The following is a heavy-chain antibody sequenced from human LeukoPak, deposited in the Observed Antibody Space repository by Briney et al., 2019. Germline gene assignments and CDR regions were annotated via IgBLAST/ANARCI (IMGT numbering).Heavy chain of an antibody. J-gene: IGHJ4*02. D-gene: IGHD2-8*02. CDR1: GYTFTNYY. V-gene: IGHV1-2*02. Sequence: AASVKVSCKASGYTFTNYYTHWVRQAPGQGLEWMGWVDPNNGGTNYAQKFQGRVTMTRDTSISAAYMELSGLRSDDTAVYYCARDSYGGVWSLGYWGQGTLVTVSS. CDR2: VDPNNGGT. CDR3: ARDSYGGVWSLGY.